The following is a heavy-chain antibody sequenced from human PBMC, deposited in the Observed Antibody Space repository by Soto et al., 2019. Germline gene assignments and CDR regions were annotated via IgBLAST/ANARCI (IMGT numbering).Heavy chain of an antibody. D-gene: IGHD3-16*01. CDR3: VRGGSWYDS. CDR2: IYSTGSA. V-gene: IGHV4-59*11. Sequence: SETLSLTCTGSGGAISGRYWSWVRQPPGKGLQWIGYIYSTGSANYNPSLKSRVTISIDTSRNQFFLSLTSVTAADTAVYYCVRGGSWYDSWGQGTLVTVSS. J-gene: IGHJ5*01. CDR1: GGAISGRY.